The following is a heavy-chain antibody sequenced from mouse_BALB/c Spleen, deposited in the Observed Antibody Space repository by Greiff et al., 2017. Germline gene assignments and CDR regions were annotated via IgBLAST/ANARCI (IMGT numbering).Heavy chain of an antibody. J-gene: IGHJ3*01. V-gene: IGHV6-6*02. CDR1: GFTFSSYW. CDR2: IRLKSDNYAT. Sequence: EVHLVESGGGLVQPGGSMKLSCVASGFTFSSYWMSWVRQSPEKGLEWVAEIRLKSDNYATHYAESVKGKFTISRDDSKSRLYLQMNSLRAEDTGIYYCTYDYAYWGQGTLVTVSA. CDR3: TYDYAY. D-gene: IGHD2-4*01.